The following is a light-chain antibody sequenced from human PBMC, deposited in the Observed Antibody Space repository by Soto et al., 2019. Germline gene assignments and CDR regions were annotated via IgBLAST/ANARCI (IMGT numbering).Light chain of an antibody. Sequence: QSALTQPASVSGSPGQSITISCTGTSSDVGGYNYVSWYQKHPGKAPKLMIYDVSNRPSGVSNRFSGSKSGNTASLTISGLQAEDEADYYCSSYTSSEDVVFGGGTKLTVL. J-gene: IGLJ2*01. V-gene: IGLV2-14*01. CDR1: SSDVGGYNY. CDR2: DVS. CDR3: SSYTSSEDVV.